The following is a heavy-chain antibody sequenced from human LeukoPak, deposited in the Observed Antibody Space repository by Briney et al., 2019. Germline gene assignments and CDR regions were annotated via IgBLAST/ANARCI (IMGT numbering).Heavy chain of an antibody. Sequence: GGSLRLSCAASGFTFSTNSINWVRQAPGKGLEWVSYISSSSSTIYYADSVKGRFTISRDNAKNSLYLRMNSLRDEDTAVYYCARATDWAFGYWGQGTLVTVSS. J-gene: IGHJ4*02. CDR2: ISSSSSTI. D-gene: IGHD2-21*01. CDR1: GFTFSTNS. V-gene: IGHV3-48*02. CDR3: ARATDWAFGY.